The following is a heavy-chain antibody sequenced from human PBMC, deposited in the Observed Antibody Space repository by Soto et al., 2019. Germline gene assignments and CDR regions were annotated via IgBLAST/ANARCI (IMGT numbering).Heavy chain of an antibody. CDR3: VRDPCGDCLDWYFDL. V-gene: IGHV3-30*09. CDR2: ISYDGTTK. CDR1: GFAFSRVA. D-gene: IGHD2-21*02. J-gene: IGHJ2*01. Sequence: GGSLRLSCAASGFAFSRVALHWLRQAPGKGLEWVALISYDGTTKYYPDAVKGRFAISRDNSNNTLYLEMNSLRPEDTAFYYCVRDPCGDCLDWYFDLWGHGTLV.